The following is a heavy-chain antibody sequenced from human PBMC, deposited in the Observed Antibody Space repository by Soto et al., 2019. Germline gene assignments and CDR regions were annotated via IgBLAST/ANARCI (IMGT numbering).Heavy chain of an antibody. CDR3: AREGAQTVIGNGIVNYYYYGMDF. CDR1: GGSVSSGSYY. J-gene: IGHJ6*02. Sequence: SETLSLTYTVSGGSVSSGSYYWSWIRQPPGKGREWIGYIYYSGSTNYNPSLKRRVTISVDTSKSQFSLKLSSVTAADTAVYYCAREGAQTVIGNGIVNYYYYGMDFWGQGTTVTVSS. V-gene: IGHV4-61*01. D-gene: IGHD4-17*01. CDR2: IYYSGST.